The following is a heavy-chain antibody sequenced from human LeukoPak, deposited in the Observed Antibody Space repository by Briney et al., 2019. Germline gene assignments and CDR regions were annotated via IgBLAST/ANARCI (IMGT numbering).Heavy chain of an antibody. CDR2: IHYSGNT. J-gene: IGHJ3*02. V-gene: IGHV4-39*01. CDR3: ARGKSPRVQAFDI. CDR1: GVSISSTNDY. Sequence: SETLSLTCSISGVSISSTNDYWGWIRQSPGKGPEWIGTIHYSGNTYYNPSLKSRLTISVDTSSNQFSLRLRSVTAADTAVYYCARGKSPRVQAFDIWGQGTMVTVSS.